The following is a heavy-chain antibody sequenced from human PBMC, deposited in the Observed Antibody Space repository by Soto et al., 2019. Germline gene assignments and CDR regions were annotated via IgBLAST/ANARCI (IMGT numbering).Heavy chain of an antibody. V-gene: IGHV3-30*18. CDR2: ISYDGSNK. CDR1: GFTFSSYG. J-gene: IGHJ5*02. CDR3: AKGAVVVVAPLGP. Sequence: QVQLVESGGGVVQPGRSLRLSCAASGFTFSSYGMHWVRQAPGKGLEWVAVISYDGSNKYYADSVKGRFTISRDNSKNTLYLQMNSLRAEDTAVYYCAKGAVVVVAPLGPWGQGTLVTVSS. D-gene: IGHD2-15*01.